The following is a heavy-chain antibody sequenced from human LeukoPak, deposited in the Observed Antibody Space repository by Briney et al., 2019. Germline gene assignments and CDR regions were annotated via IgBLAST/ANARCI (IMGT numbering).Heavy chain of an antibody. CDR1: GFTFSSYA. CDR3: AKDTYDSSGYFDY. V-gene: IGHV3-23*01. J-gene: IGHJ4*02. Sequence: AGSLRLSCAASGFTFSSYAMSWVRQAPGKGLQWGSAISGSGGSTYYADSVKGRFTISRDNSKNTLYLQMSSLRAEDTAVYYCAKDTYDSSGYFDYWGQGTLVTVSS. CDR2: ISGSGGST. D-gene: IGHD3-22*01.